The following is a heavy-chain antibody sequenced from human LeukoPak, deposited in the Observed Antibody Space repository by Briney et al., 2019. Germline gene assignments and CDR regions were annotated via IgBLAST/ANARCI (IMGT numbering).Heavy chain of an antibody. J-gene: IGHJ5*02. Sequence: SETLSLTCTVSGGPISSGSYYWSWIRQPAGKGLEWIGRIYTSGSTNYNPSLKSRVTISVDTSKNQFSLKLTSVTVADTAVYYCARVRELLSWFDPWGQGTLVTVSS. CDR1: GGPISSGSYY. V-gene: IGHV4-61*02. CDR2: IYTSGST. CDR3: ARVRELLSWFDP. D-gene: IGHD1-26*01.